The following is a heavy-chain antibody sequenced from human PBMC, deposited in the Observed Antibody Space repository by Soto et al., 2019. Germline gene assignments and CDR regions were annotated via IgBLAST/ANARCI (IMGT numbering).Heavy chain of an antibody. CDR3: ASGLGWFDP. CDR1: GDSVSSSTFY. V-gene: IGHV4-39*01. J-gene: IGHJ5*02. CDR2: LHYSEST. Sequence: ASETLSLTCTVSGDSVSSSTFYWGWIRQPPGKGLEWIGSLHYSESTYYNPSLKSRVTISVDTSKNQFSLKLKSVTAADTAVYYCASGLGWFDPWGQGTLVTVSS.